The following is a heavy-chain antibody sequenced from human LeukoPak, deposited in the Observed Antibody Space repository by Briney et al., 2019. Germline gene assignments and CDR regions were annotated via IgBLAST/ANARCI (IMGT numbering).Heavy chain of an antibody. CDR1: GYSFNTYW. V-gene: IGHV5-51*01. J-gene: IGHJ4*02. CDR3: AKPVRGAKTHFDY. CDR2: IYPGDSDT. D-gene: IGHD1-26*01. Sequence: GESLKISCKASGYSFNTYWIAWVRQMPGKGLEWMGVIYPGDSDTRYSPSFQGQVTFSVDKSINTAYLQWSSLQASDTAMYYCAKPVRGAKTHFDYWGQGTLVTVSS.